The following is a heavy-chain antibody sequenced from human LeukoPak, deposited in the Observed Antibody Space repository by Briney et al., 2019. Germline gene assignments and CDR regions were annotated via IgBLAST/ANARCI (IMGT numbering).Heavy chain of an antibody. Sequence: SETLSLTCAVYGGSFSGYYWSWIRQPPGKGLEWIGEINHSGSTNYNPSLKSRVTISVDTSKNQFSLKLSSVTAADTAVYYCARGPYVPAAITVFDYWGQGTLVTVSS. CDR3: ARGPYVPAAITVFDY. CDR2: INHSGST. V-gene: IGHV4-34*01. D-gene: IGHD2-2*02. CDR1: GGSFSGYY. J-gene: IGHJ4*02.